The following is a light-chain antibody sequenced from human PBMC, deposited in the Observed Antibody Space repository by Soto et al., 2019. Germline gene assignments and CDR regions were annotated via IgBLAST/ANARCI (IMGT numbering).Light chain of an antibody. V-gene: IGKV1-6*01. CDR1: QSIRND. CDR3: LQDYNYPRT. Sequence: NHLTPSPSSLSASDGGRVPTTCRVSQSIRNDLTWYQQKLGKAPQLLIYDASTLQSGVPSRFSGSGSGIVFTLTIRSLQPEDFATYYCLQDYNYPRTVGPGTKVDI. J-gene: IGKJ3*01. CDR2: DAS.